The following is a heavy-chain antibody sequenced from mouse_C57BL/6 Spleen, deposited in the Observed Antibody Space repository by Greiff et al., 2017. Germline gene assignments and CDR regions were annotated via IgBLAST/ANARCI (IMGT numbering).Heavy chain of an antibody. CDR3: AGRDFDV. CDR2: INPNNGGT. J-gene: IGHJ1*03. V-gene: IGHV1-26*01. Sequence: VQLQQSGPELVKPGASVKISCKASGYTFTDYYMNWVKQSHGKSLEWIGDINPNNGGTSYNQKFKGKATLTVDKSSSTAYMELRSLTSEDSAVYYCAGRDFDVWGTGTTVTVSS. CDR1: GYTFTDYY.